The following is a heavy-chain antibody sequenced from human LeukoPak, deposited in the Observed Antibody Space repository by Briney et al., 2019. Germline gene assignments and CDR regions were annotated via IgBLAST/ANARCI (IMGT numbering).Heavy chain of an antibody. CDR1: GGSFSGYY. D-gene: IGHD3-3*01. CDR3: ARGNQSGTGFWSGPGRLDF. CDR2: INHSGSPNYNPA. J-gene: IGHJ4*02. Sequence: SETLSLTCAVYGGSFSGYYWSWIRQPPGKGLQWIGDINHSGSPNYNPANYNPSLKSRVTISVDTSKNQFSLKLTSVTAADTAVHYCARGNQSGTGFWSGPGRLDFWGQGALVTVSS. V-gene: IGHV4-34*01.